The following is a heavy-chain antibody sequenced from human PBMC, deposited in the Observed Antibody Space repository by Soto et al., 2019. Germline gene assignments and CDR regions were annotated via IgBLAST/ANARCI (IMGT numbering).Heavy chain of an antibody. CDR2: ISWNSGSI. Sequence: EVQLVESGGGLVQPGRSLRLSCAASGFTFDDYAMHWVRQAPGKGLEWVSGISWNSGSIGYADSVKGRFTISRDNAKNSLYLQMNSLRAEDTALYYCARQVEVNAFDYWGQGTLVTVSS. D-gene: IGHD2-21*01. CDR3: ARQVEVNAFDY. CDR1: GFTFDDYA. V-gene: IGHV3-9*01. J-gene: IGHJ4*02.